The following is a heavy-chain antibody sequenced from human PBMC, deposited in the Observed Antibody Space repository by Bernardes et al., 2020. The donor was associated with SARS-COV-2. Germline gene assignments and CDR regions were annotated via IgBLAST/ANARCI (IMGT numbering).Heavy chain of an antibody. CDR1: GCTFSNSW. CDR3: ARRYYGSGSPEAFDI. J-gene: IGHJ3*02. D-gene: IGHD3-10*01. V-gene: IGHV3-74*01. CDR2: INTDGSST. Sequence: GGSLRLSCAASGCTFSNSWMHWVRQAPGKGLVWVARINTDGSSTSYADSVKGRFTISRDNAKNSVYLQMNSLRVEDTAVYYCARRYYGSGSPEAFDIWGQGTMVTVSS.